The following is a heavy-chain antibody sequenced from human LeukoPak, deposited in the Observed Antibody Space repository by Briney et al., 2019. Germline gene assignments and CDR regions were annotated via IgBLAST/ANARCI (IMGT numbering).Heavy chain of an antibody. Sequence: ASVKVSCKASGYTFTGYDINWVRQAPGPGLEWMGWMNPNSGNTGYAQKFQGRVTMTRNTSISTAYMELSSLRSEDTAVYYCARGPGYSYGRYYYYYYGMDVWGQGTTVTVSS. V-gene: IGHV1-8*01. CDR3: ARGPGYSYGRYYYYYYGMDV. CDR2: MNPNSGNT. J-gene: IGHJ6*02. CDR1: GYTFTGYD. D-gene: IGHD5-18*01.